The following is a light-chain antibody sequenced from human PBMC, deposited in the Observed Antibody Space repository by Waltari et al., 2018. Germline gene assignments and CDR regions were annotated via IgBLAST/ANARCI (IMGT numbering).Light chain of an antibody. V-gene: IGLV1-44*01. CDR1: SSNIGSNV. Sequence: QSVLNQPPSASGTPGQRVTISCSGGSSNIGSNVVTWYQQFPGTAPKLLIYSSSQRPSGVPDRFSGSKSGTSASLAISGLQSEDEADFYCASWDDSLNGWVFGGGTKLTVL. CDR2: SSS. CDR3: ASWDDSLNGWV. J-gene: IGLJ3*02.